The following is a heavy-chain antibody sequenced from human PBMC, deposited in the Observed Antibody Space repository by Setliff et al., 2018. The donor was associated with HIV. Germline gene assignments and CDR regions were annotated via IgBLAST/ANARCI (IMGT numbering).Heavy chain of an antibody. CDR3: ARGPLSSSWYNWFDP. V-gene: IGHV3-23*01. CDR2: ISGGGGGT. CDR1: GLTFSNYA. D-gene: IGHD6-13*01. J-gene: IGHJ5*02. Sequence: PGGSLRLSCVASGLTFSNYAMSWVRQAPGKGLEWVSGISGGGGGTYYADSVKGRFTISRDNSKNTLFLEMNSLRADDTAVYYCARGPLSSSWYNWFDPWAREPWSPSPQ.